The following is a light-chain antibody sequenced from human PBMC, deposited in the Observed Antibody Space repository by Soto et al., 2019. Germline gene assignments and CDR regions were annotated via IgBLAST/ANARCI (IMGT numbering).Light chain of an antibody. CDR1: QGIRDD. J-gene: IGKJ1*01. V-gene: IGKV1-6*01. CDR3: LQDFDYPRT. Sequence: AIQMTQSPSSLSASVGDRVTISCRASQGIRDDLGWYHQKPGKAPKLLIYGASNLQSGVPSRFRGSGSGTDFTLTIGGLEPEDSGTYNCLQDFDYPRTFGQGTKVEIK. CDR2: GAS.